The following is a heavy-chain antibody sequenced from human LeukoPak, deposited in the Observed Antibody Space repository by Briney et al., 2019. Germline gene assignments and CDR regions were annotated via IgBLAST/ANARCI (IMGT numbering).Heavy chain of an antibody. CDR3: AKDLYSSSWLGNFYYGMDV. D-gene: IGHD2-2*01. CDR1: GFAFSSYA. Sequence: GGSLRLSCAASGFAFSSYAMSWVRQAPGKGLECVSVISGSGGSTNYADSVKGRFTIPRDNSKNTLYLQTNSLRAEDTAVYYCAKDLYSSSWLGNFYYGMDVWGQGTTVTVSS. J-gene: IGHJ6*02. V-gene: IGHV3-23*01. CDR2: ISGSGGST.